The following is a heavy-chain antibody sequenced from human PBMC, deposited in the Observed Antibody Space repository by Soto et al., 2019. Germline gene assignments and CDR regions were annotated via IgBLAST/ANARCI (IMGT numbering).Heavy chain of an antibody. V-gene: IGHV4-34*01. CDR3: ARDLVTYYDIGSDY. Sequence: SETLSLTCAVYGGSFSGYYCRWIRQPPGKGLEWIGEINHSGSTNYNPSLKSRVTISVDTSKNQFSLKLSSVTAADTAVYYCARDLVTYYDIGSDYWGQGTLVTV. CDR1: GGSFSGYY. D-gene: IGHD3-9*01. J-gene: IGHJ4*02. CDR2: INHSGST.